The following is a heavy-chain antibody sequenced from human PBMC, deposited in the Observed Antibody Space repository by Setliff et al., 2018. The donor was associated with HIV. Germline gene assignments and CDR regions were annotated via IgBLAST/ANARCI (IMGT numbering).Heavy chain of an antibody. J-gene: IGHJ4*02. CDR3: ARVGSYWSTFDY. V-gene: IGHV7-4-1*02. D-gene: IGHD1-26*01. Sequence: ASVKVSCKASGCTLTTYGISWVRQAPGQGLQWMGWLNTETGNSMYAQGFTGRFVFSLDTPVSTAFLQINSLKAEDTAMYYCARVGSYWSTFDYWGQGALVTVSS. CDR1: GCTLTTYG. CDR2: LNTETGNS.